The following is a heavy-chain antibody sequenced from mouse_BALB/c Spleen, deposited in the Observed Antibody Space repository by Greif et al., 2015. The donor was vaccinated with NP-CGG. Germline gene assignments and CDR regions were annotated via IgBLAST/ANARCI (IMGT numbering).Heavy chain of an antibody. CDR1: GYAFSSYW. CDR2: IYPGDGVT. D-gene: IGHD2-1*01. CDR3: AKDGNYGGVAFDY. V-gene: IGHV1-80*01. J-gene: IGHJ2*01. Sequence: VQLQQSGAELVRPGSSVKISCKASGYAFSSYWMNWVKQRPGQGLEWIGQIYPGDGVTNYNGKFKGKATLTADKSSSTAYMQLSILTSEDSAVYFCAKDGNYGGVAFDYLGQGTTLTVSS.